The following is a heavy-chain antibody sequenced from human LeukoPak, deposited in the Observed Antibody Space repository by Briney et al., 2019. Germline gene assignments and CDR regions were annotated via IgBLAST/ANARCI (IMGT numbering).Heavy chain of an antibody. V-gene: IGHV3-23*01. CDR3: AKGELQTFDY. CDR1: GFTFSSYA. Sequence: PGGSLRLSCAASGFTFSSYAMSWVRQAPGKGLEWVSAISGSGGSTYYADSVKGRFTISRDNSKTTLYLQMNSLRVEDTAVYYCAKGELQTFDYWGQGTLVTVSS. J-gene: IGHJ4*02. D-gene: IGHD1-26*01. CDR2: ISGSGGST.